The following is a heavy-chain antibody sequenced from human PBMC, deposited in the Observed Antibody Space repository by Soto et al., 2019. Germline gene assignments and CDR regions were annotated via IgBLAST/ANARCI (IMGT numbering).Heavy chain of an antibody. J-gene: IGHJ4*02. CDR1: GGSISSGGYS. D-gene: IGHD2-15*01. V-gene: IGHV4-30-2*01. CDR2: IYHSGST. CDR3: ARGQVVAAQH. Sequence: QLQLPESGSGLVKPSQTLSLTCAVSGGSISSGGYSWSWIRQPPGKGLEWIGYIYHSGSTYYNPSLKSRVSISVDMSKNQFSLKLSSVTAADTAVYYCARGQVVAAQHWGQGTLVTVSS.